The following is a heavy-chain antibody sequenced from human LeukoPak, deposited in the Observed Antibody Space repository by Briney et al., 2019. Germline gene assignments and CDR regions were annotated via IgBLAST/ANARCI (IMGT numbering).Heavy chain of an antibody. CDR1: GFTVRANY. D-gene: IGHD1-26*01. CDR2: IYTHDTT. J-gene: IGHJ4*02. Sequence: WGSLRLSCAASGFTVRANYMSSVRQSPGKGPDTASVIYTHDTTFYADSVKGRFNISRDNSKNTLYLQMNSLRAEDTAVYYCARYSGSLLRHYWGQGTLVTVSS. V-gene: IGHV3-53*01. CDR3: ARYSGSLLRHY.